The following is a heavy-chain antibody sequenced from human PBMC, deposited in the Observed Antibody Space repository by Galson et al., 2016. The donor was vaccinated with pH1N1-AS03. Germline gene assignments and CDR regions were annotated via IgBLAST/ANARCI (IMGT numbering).Heavy chain of an antibody. CDR1: GFTFSIYG. J-gene: IGHJ4*02. V-gene: IGHV3-30*03. CDR2: ISYDGNNK. Sequence: SLRLSCAASGFTFSIYGIHWVRQAPGKGLEWVAVISYDGNNKYYADSVKGRFTISRDNSNNRLYLQMNSLRSEDTAVYYCARDAPPPGDSDSSGISDHWGQGTLVTVSS. CDR3: ARDAPPPGDSDSSGISDH. D-gene: IGHD3-22*01.